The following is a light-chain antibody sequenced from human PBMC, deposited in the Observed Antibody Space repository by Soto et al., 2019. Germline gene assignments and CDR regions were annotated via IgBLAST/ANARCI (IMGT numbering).Light chain of an antibody. J-gene: IGKJ5*01. CDR3: QQYDNSPIT. CDR1: QSISSSF. V-gene: IGKV3-20*01. Sequence: PGERATLSCGASQSISSSFLAWYQQKPGQAPRLLIYGASSRAAGIPDRFSGSGSETDFTLTISRLEPEDFAVYYCQQYDNSPITFGQGTRLEIK. CDR2: GAS.